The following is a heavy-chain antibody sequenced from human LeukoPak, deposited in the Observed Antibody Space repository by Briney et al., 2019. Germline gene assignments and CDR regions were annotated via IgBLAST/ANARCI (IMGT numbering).Heavy chain of an antibody. V-gene: IGHV3-23*01. CDR3: ARDWPETSGATPFDY. Sequence: PGGSLRLSCAASGFTFSSYAMSWVRQAPGKGLEWVSAISGSGGSTYYADSVKGRFTISRDNAKNSLYLQMNSLRAEDTAVYYCARDWPETSGATPFDYWGQGTLVTVSS. CDR1: GFTFSSYA. J-gene: IGHJ4*02. D-gene: IGHD1-26*01. CDR2: ISGSGGST.